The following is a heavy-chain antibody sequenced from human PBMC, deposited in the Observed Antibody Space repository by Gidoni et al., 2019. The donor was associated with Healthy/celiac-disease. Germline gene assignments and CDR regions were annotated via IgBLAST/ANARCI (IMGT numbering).Heavy chain of an antibody. CDR1: GFTFSSYA. V-gene: IGHV3-23*01. Sequence: EVQLLESGGGLVQPGGSLRLSCAASGFTFSSYAMSWVRPAPGKGLEWVSAMSGSGGSTYYADSVKGRFTISRDNSKNTLYLQMNSLRAEDTAVYYCAKAYYDILTGSVDYWGQGTLVTVSS. CDR3: AKAYYDILTGSVDY. CDR2: MSGSGGST. D-gene: IGHD3-9*01. J-gene: IGHJ4*02.